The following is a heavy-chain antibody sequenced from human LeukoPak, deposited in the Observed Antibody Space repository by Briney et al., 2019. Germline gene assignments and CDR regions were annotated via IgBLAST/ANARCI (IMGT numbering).Heavy chain of an antibody. V-gene: IGHV1-46*01. J-gene: IGHJ5*02. CDR1: GYTFTSYF. Sequence: ASVEVSCKASGYTFTSYFMHWVRQAPGQGLEWMGIINPSGGSTSYAQKFQGRVTMTRDTSTSTVYMELSSLRSEDTAVYYCARLYSVRRLEPPTEWFDPWGQGTLVTVSS. CDR2: INPSGGST. CDR3: ARLYSVRRLEPPTEWFDP. D-gene: IGHD1-26*01.